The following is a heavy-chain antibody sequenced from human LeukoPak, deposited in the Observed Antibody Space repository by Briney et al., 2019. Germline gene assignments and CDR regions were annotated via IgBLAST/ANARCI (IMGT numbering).Heavy chain of an antibody. Sequence: GGSLRLSCAASGFTFSSYTMDWVRQAPGRGLEWVSSISTSSSYIYYADSVKGRFTISRDNAKNALYLQMNSLRAEDTAVYYCARYCSSTSCYGENFDYWGQGTLVTVSS. D-gene: IGHD2-2*01. CDR1: GFTFSSYT. CDR3: ARYCSSTSCYGENFDY. CDR2: ISTSSSYI. V-gene: IGHV3-21*01. J-gene: IGHJ4*02.